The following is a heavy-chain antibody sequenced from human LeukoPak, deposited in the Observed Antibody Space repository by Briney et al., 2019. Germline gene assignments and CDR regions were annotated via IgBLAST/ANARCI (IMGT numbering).Heavy chain of an antibody. CDR3: AKDRGY. J-gene: IGHJ4*02. Sequence: GGSLRLSCTASGFTFGDYAMSWFRQAPGKGLEWVANIKQDGSEKYYVDSVKGRFTISRDNSKNTLYLQMNSLRAEDTAIYYYAKDRGYWGQGTLVTVSS. CDR2: IKQDGSEK. CDR1: GFTFGDYA. V-gene: IGHV3-7*03.